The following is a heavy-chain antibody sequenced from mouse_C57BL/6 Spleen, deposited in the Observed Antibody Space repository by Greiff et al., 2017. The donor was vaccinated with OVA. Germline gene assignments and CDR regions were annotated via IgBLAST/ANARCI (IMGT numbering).Heavy chain of an antibody. CDR2: IDPEDGDT. Sequence: VQLQQSGAELVRPGASVKLSCTASGFNIKDYYMHWVKQRPEQGLEWIGRIDPEDGDTEYAPKFKGKATMTADTSSNTAYLQLSSLTSEDAAVYYGTAGNSYGSSYGYWGQGTTLTVAS. D-gene: IGHD1-1*01. CDR1: GFNIKDYY. V-gene: IGHV14-1*01. J-gene: IGHJ2*01. CDR3: TAGNSYGSSYGY.